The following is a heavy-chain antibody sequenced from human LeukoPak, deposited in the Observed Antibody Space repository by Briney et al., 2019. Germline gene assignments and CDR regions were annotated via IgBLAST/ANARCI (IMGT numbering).Heavy chain of an antibody. V-gene: IGHV3-66*01. CDR3: ARVFGITAFGI. D-gene: IGHD3-16*01. CDR1: GFTVSSNY. CDR2: IYSGGDT. Sequence: PGGSLRLSCAASGFTVSSNYMSWVRQAPGKGLEWVSVIYSGGDTYYADSVKGRFTISRDNSKNTLYLQMNSLRAEDTAVYYCARVFGITAFGIWGQGTMVTVSS. J-gene: IGHJ3*02.